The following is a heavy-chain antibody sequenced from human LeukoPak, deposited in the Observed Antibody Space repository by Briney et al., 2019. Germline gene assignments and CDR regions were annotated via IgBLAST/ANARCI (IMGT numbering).Heavy chain of an antibody. D-gene: IGHD3-22*01. CDR2: ANPGSGNT. CDR3: ARDYYYDTSGHRSGYFDL. CDR1: GYTFTSYE. J-gene: IGHJ2*01. V-gene: IGHV1-8*01. Sequence: GASVKVSCEASGYTFTSYEINWVRQATGQGLEWMGRANPGSGNTGYAQKFHGRVTMTRDTSITTAYMELSSLRSEDTAVYYCARDYYYDTSGHRSGYFDLWGRGTLVTVSS.